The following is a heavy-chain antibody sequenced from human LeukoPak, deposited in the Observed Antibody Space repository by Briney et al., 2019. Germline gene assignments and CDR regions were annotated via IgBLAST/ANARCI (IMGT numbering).Heavy chain of an antibody. J-gene: IGHJ4*02. D-gene: IGHD1-26*01. CDR1: SDSISTYY. V-gene: IGHV4-59*08. CDR3: ARQVGATFDY. CDR2: INYSGST. Sequence: PSETLSLTCTVSSDSISTYYWTWIRQPPGKGLEWIGYINYSGSTNYNPSLRSRVTISVDTSKNQFSLKLSSVTAADTAVYFCARQVGATFDYWGQGALVTVSS.